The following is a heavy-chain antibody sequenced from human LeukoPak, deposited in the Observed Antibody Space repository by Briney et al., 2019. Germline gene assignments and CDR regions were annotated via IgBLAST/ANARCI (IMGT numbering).Heavy chain of an antibody. CDR1: GGSISSYY. CDR3: ARLGVHYDFWSGGPKPSNFDY. Sequence: SETLSLTCTVSGGSISSYYWSWIRQPPGKGLEWIGYIYYSGSTNYNPSLKSRVTISVDTSKNQFSLKLSSVTAADTAVYYCARLGVHYDFWSGGPKPSNFDYWGQGTLVTVSS. CDR2: IYYSGST. V-gene: IGHV4-59*01. D-gene: IGHD3-3*01. J-gene: IGHJ4*02.